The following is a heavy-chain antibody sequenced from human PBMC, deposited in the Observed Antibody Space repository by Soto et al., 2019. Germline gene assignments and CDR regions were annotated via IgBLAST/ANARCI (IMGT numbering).Heavy chain of an antibody. J-gene: IGHJ6*02. CDR1: GDSNTGAAYY. V-gene: IGHV4-31*03. CDR3: ARDFRQDQQLTGYNYYRMDV. D-gene: IGHD6-13*01. CDR2: IHYSGTT. Sequence: PSETLSLTCTVSGDSNTGAAYYWSWIRQHPGKGLEWIGHIHYSGTTYYNPSLKSRVSFSVDTSKKQFSLRLTSVTAADTAVYYCARDFRQDQQLTGYNYYRMDVCGQGTTVT.